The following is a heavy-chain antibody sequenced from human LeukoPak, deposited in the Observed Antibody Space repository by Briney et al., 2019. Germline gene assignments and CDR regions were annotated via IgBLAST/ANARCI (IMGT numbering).Heavy chain of an antibody. CDR2: IYYDGST. CDR3: ARGGRYGSSDHPPPH. V-gene: IGHV4-59*01. J-gene: IGHJ1*01. CDR1: SDSLSGSY. Sequence: PSETLFLTCGVSSDSLSGSYWTWIRQPPGKGLEWIGYIYYDGSTNYNPSLKSRLTMSVDTSKRQFSLKLSSVTAADTAVYYCARGGRYGSSDHPPPHWGQGTLVTVSS. D-gene: IGHD2-15*01.